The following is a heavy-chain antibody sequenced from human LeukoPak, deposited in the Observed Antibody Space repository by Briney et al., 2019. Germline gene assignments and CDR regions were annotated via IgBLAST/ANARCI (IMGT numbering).Heavy chain of an antibody. CDR1: GFTFSNAW. Sequence: PGGSFRLSCEASGFTFSNAWMSWVRQAPGKGLEWVGRIKSNTDGGTTDYAAPVKGRFTISRDDSKNTVYLQMNSLKTEDTAVYYCTATGRTVRVGNPWGQGTLVTVSS. V-gene: IGHV3-15*01. CDR2: IKSNTDGGTT. J-gene: IGHJ5*02. CDR3: TATGRTVRVGNP. D-gene: IGHD4-17*01.